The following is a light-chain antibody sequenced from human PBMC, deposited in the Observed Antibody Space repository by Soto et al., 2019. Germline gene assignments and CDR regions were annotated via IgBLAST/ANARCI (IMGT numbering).Light chain of an antibody. Sequence: QSALTQPASVSGSPGQSITISCTGTSDDIGANNYVSWYQHHPGKAPKILIYEAANRPSGISHRFSGSKSGNTALLTISGLQAEDEADYCCTSYTSATTLVFGGGTKLTVL. V-gene: IGLV2-14*01. J-gene: IGLJ2*01. CDR3: TSYTSATTLV. CDR1: SDDIGANNY. CDR2: EAA.